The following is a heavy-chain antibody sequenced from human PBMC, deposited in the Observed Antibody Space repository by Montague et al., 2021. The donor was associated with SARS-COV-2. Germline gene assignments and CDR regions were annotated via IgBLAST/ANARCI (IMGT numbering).Heavy chain of an antibody. CDR1: GGSFSGYY. CDR3: ARGSDYDFWSGFLRYKWFGH. D-gene: IGHD3-3*01. CDR2: INHSGST. V-gene: IGHV4-34*01. Sequence: SETLSLTCAVYGGSFSGYYWSWIRQSPGKGLEWIGEINHSGSTNHNPSLQSRVTISVDTSKNQFSLTLRFLTAADTAVYYCARGSDYDFWSGFLRYKWFGHWGQGTPVIVSS. J-gene: IGHJ5*02.